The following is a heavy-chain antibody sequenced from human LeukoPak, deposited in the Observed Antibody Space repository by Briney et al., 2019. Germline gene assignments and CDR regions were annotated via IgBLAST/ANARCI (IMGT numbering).Heavy chain of an antibody. Sequence: GGSLRLSCATSGFTFDDSGMSWVRQAPGKGLEWVSGINWNGGSTGYADSVKGRFTISRDNAKNFLYLQMNSLRAEDTALYYCARAPGVRYYYYMDVWGKGTTVTVSS. J-gene: IGHJ6*03. CDR3: ARAPGVRYYYYMDV. V-gene: IGHV3-20*04. D-gene: IGHD2-8*01. CDR1: GFTFDDSG. CDR2: INWNGGST.